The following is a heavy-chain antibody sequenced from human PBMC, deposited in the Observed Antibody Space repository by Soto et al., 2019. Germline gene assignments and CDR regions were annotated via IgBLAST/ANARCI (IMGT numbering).Heavy chain of an antibody. CDR1: GFSLTTTGVG. D-gene: IGHD1-26*01. Sequence: QITLRESGPSLVKPTETLTLTCTFSGFSLTTTGVGVGCIRQPPGKALEWLAVVFWDGGERYSPSLKSRVTFTKATSKGQVVLTMTNMDPADTATYYCTQVYGSGSWGWYFHSWGQGTLVTVSS. CDR2: VFWDGGE. J-gene: IGHJ4*02. CDR3: TQVYGSGSWGWYFHS. V-gene: IGHV2-5*02.